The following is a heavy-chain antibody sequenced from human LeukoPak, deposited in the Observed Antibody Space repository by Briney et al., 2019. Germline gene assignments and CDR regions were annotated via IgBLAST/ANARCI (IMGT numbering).Heavy chain of an antibody. J-gene: IGHJ3*02. CDR1: GFTFSSYS. Sequence: EGSLRLSCVASGFTFSSYSMNWVRQAPGKGLEWVSYISSNSSTMYYVDSVKGRFTISRDNAKNSLHLQLNSLRAEDTAVYYCARDGDTTIVNFAFDIWGQGTMVNVSS. CDR3: ARDGDTTIVNFAFDI. CDR2: ISSNSSTM. D-gene: IGHD3-16*02. V-gene: IGHV3-48*01.